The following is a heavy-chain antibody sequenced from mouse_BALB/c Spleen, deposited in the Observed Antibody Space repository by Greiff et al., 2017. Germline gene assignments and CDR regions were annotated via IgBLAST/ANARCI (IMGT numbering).Heavy chain of an antibody. D-gene: IGHD1-1*01. V-gene: IGHV14-3*02. CDR1: GFNIKDTY. J-gene: IGHJ3*01. Sequence: VQLQQSGAELVKPGASVKLSCTASGFNIKDTYMHWVKQRPEQGLEWIGRIDPANGNTKYDPKFQGKATITADTSSNTAYLQLSSLTSEDTAVYYCARPQIYYYGSSRAWFAYWGQGTLVTVSA. CDR2: IDPANGNT. CDR3: ARPQIYYYGSSRAWFAY.